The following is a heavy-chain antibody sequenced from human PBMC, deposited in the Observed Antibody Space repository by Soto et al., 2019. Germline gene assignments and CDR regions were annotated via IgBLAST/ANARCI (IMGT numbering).Heavy chain of an antibody. CDR2: IYYSGTT. Sequence: QLQLQESGPGLVKPSETLSLTCNVPGGAINSETYYWAWIRQPPGKGLEWIGSIYYSGTTYYNPSLKSRVTISVDTSKNQFSLRLSSVTAADTAGYYCARHGNGYSYGMDVWGQGTTVTVSS. CDR3: ARHGNGYSYGMDV. V-gene: IGHV4-39*01. CDR1: GGAINSETYY. J-gene: IGHJ6*02. D-gene: IGHD2-21*01.